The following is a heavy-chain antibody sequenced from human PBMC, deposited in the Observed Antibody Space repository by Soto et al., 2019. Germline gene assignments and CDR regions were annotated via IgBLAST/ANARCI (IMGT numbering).Heavy chain of an antibody. D-gene: IGHD1-26*01. CDR3: ARGYEVRWELPEGPYYYGMDV. Sequence: GASVKVSCKASGYTFTSYGISWVRQAPGQGLEWMGWISAYNGNTNYAQKLQGRVTMTTDTSTSTAYMELRSLRSEDTAVYYCARGYEVRWELPEGPYYYGMDVWGQGTTVTVSS. CDR1: GYTFTSYG. CDR2: ISAYNGNT. J-gene: IGHJ6*02. V-gene: IGHV1-18*01.